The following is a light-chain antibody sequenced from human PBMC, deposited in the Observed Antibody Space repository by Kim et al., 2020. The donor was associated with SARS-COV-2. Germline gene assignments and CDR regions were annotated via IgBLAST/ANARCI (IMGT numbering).Light chain of an antibody. CDR3: GTWDNSLNAVV. CDR2: DTN. Sequence: ERHVPISWSGRSSNVGRNYVSWYQQFPGTAPKVLISDTNKRPSGIPDRFSGSKSGASATLAITGLQTGDEADYFCGTWDNSLNAVVFGGGTQLTVL. V-gene: IGLV1-51*01. CDR1: SSNVGRNY. J-gene: IGLJ2*01.